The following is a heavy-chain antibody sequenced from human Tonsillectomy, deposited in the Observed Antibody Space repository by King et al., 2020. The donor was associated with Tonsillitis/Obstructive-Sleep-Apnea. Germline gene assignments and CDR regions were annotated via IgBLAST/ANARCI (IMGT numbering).Heavy chain of an antibody. CDR2: ISYDGSNK. D-gene: IGHD2-2*01. CDR3: AKDWYQLLLPDY. J-gene: IGHJ4*02. V-gene: IGHV3-30*18. CDR1: GFTFSSYG. Sequence: VQLVESGGGVVQPGRSLRLSCAASGFTFSSYGMHWVRQAPGKGLEWVAVISYDGSNKYYADSVKGRFTISRDNSKNTLYLQMNSLRAEDTAVYYCAKDWYQLLLPDYWGQGTLVTVSS.